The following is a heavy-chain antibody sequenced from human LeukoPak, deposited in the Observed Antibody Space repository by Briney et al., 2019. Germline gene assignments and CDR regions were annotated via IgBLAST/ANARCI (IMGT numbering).Heavy chain of an antibody. CDR1: GGSFSGYY. V-gene: IGHV4-34*01. D-gene: IGHD3-16*02. J-gene: IGHJ4*02. CDR3: ARFGDYVWGSYRAPFDY. Sequence: SETLSLTCAVYGGSFSGYYWSWLRQPPGKGLKWIGEINHSGSTNYNPSLKSRVTISVDTSKNQFSLKLSSVTAADTAVYYCARFGDYVWGSYRAPFDYWGQGTLVTVSS. CDR2: INHSGST.